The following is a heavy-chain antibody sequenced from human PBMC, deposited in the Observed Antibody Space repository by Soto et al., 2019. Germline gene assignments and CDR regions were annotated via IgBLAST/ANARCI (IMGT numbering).Heavy chain of an antibody. CDR2: INSDGSST. J-gene: IGHJ3*02. CDR1: GFTFSSYW. CDR3: AMWNIVKHGAFDI. V-gene: IGHV3-74*01. Sequence: GGSLRLSCAASGFTFSSYWMHWVRQAPGKGLVWVSRINSDGSSTSYADSVKGRFTISRDNAKNTLYLQMNSLRAEDTAVYYCAMWNIVKHGAFDIWGQGTMVTVSS. D-gene: IGHD5-12*01.